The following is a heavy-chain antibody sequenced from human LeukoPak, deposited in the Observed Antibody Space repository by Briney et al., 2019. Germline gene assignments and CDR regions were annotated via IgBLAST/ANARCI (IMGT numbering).Heavy chain of an antibody. J-gene: IGHJ3*01. CDR2: IKGDGSHK. V-gene: IGHV3-7*01. CDR3: AREARGTRAAFDV. D-gene: IGHD2-8*01. Sequence: PGGSLRLSCAASGFTFSSYWMSWVRQAPGKGLEWAANIKGDGSHKYYVGSVRGRFNISRDNAKNSLYLQMNNMRAEDTAIYYCAREARGTRAAFDVWGQGTMVTVFS. CDR1: GFTFSSYW.